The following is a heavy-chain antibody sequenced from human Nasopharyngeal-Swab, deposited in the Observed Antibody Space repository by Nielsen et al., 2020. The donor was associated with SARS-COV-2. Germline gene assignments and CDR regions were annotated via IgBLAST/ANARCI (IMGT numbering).Heavy chain of an antibody. CDR2: IRSKAYGGTT. D-gene: IGHD3-22*01. CDR3: TRGRSYYDSSGYLDY. J-gene: IGHJ4*02. V-gene: IGHV3-49*04. CDR1: GFTFGDYA. Sequence: GESLKISCTASGFTFGDYAMSWVRQAPGKGLEWVGFIRSKAYGGTTEYAASVKGRFTISRDDSKSIAYLQMKSLKTEDTAVYYCTRGRSYYDSSGYLDYWGQGTLVTVSS.